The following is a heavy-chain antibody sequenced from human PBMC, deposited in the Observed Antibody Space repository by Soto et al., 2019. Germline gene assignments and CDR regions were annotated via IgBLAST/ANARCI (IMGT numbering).Heavy chain of an antibody. CDR1: GFTFSNYA. D-gene: IGHD3-10*01. CDR2: LTRSGTT. Sequence: GGSLRLSCAASGFTFSNYAMSWVRQAPGKGLEWVSTLTRSGTTPYADSVRGRFTISRDNSKNTLYLQMDSLRAEDTAVYYCVRGRFLSPFDIWCQAPMVTVSS. J-gene: IGHJ3*02. V-gene: IGHV3-23*01. CDR3: VRGRFLSPFDI.